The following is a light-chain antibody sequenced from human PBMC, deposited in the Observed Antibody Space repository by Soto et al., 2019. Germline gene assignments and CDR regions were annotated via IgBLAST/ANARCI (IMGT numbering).Light chain of an antibody. Sequence: EIVMTQSPATLSVSPGERATLSCRASQSVSSNLAWYQKNPGQAPRLLIYSASTRATGIQDRFSGSGSGTDFTLTISRLEPEDFAVYYCQQYINWPGTFGQGTEVE. CDR1: QSVSSN. CDR3: QQYINWPGT. V-gene: IGKV3-15*01. CDR2: SAS. J-gene: IGKJ1*01.